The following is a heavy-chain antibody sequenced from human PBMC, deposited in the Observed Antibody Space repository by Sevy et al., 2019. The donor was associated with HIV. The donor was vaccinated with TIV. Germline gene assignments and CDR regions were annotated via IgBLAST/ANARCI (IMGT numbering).Heavy chain of an antibody. J-gene: IGHJ3*02. V-gene: IGHV3-23*01. D-gene: IGHD7-27*01. Sequence: GGSLRLSCAASGFTFSSYAMSWVRQAPGKGLEWVSAISGSGGSTYYADSVKGRFTISRDNSKNTLYLQMNSLRAEDTAVYYCASKGTLTGENDAFDIWGQGTMVTVSS. CDR2: ISGSGGST. CDR1: GFTFSSYA. CDR3: ASKGTLTGENDAFDI.